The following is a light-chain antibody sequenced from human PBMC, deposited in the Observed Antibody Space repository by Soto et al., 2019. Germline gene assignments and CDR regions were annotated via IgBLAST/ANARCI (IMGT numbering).Light chain of an antibody. Sequence: EIVLTQSPATLSLSPGERATLSCRASQSVSSYLAWYQQKPGQAPRLLIYDASNRATGIPARFSGSGSGTDFTLNISSLEPEDFAVYYCRQRSNWPPFTFGPGTKVHIK. CDR2: DAS. CDR3: RQRSNWPPFT. V-gene: IGKV3-11*01. J-gene: IGKJ3*01. CDR1: QSVSSY.